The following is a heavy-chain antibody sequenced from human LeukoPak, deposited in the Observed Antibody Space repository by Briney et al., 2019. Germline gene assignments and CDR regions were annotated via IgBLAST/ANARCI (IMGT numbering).Heavy chain of an antibody. CDR1: GGSISSYY. D-gene: IGHD3-22*01. Sequence: SETLSLTCTVSGGSISSYYWSWIRQHPGKGLEWIGYIYYSGSTYYNPSLKSRVTISVDTSKNQFSLKLSSVTAADTAVYYCARHRGYYDSSAYNWFDPWGQGTLVTVSS. CDR3: ARHRGYYDSSAYNWFDP. J-gene: IGHJ5*02. V-gene: IGHV4-59*08. CDR2: IYYSGST.